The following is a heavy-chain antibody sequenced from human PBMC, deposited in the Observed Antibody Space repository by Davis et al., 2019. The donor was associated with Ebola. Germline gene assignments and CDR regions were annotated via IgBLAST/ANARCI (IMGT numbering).Heavy chain of an antibody. CDR1: GFTVSSNY. J-gene: IGHJ5*02. CDR3: AKDLTTVTGT. CDR2: IYSGGST. Sequence: GESLKISCAASGFTVSSNYMGWVRQAPGKGLEWVSVIYSGGSTYYADSVKGRFTISRDNSKNTLYLQMNSLRAEDTAVYYCAKDLTTVTGTWGQGTLVTVSS. V-gene: IGHV3-53*05. D-gene: IGHD4-11*01.